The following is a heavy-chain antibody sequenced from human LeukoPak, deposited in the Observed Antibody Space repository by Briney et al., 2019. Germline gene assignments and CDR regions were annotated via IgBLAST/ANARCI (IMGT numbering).Heavy chain of an antibody. CDR2: ISSDGSYI. D-gene: IGHD2-15*01. Sequence: GSLRLSCAASGFTLSNYAMNWVRQAPGKGLEWVSLISSDGSYIYYADSVRGRFTISRDNAKNSLYLQMNSLRAEDTAVYFCASPHYCSGSSCCFGYWGQGTLVTVSS. J-gene: IGHJ4*03. V-gene: IGHV3-21*01. CDR3: ASPHYCSGSSCCFGY. CDR1: GFTLSNYA.